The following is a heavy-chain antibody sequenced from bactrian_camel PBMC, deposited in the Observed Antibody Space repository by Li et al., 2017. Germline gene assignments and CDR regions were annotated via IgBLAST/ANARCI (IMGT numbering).Heavy chain of an antibody. Sequence: VQLVESGGGLVQPGGSLRLSCAASGFTFSHYDMTWVRQAPGKGLEWLCRIYSDGTATYYADSVKGRFTISRDNAKSTLYLQMNSPKPEDTALYYCARVRALGVMGEFGYWGQGTQVTVS. D-gene: IGHD3*01. V-gene: IGHV3-2*01. CDR3: ARVRALGVMGEFGY. J-gene: IGHJ6*01. CDR2: IYSDGTAT. CDR1: GFTFSHYD.